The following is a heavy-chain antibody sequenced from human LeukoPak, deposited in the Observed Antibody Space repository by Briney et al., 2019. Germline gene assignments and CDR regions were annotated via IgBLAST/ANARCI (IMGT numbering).Heavy chain of an antibody. J-gene: IGHJ4*02. D-gene: IGHD2-2*01. CDR1: GYTFTRYT. Sequence: ASVKASCKASGYTFTRYTMHWVRQAPGQGLEWMGWINVGNGNTKRSQKFQGSVTLTWDTSATTAHMALSGLRSEDTALYYCARGPGGRKDFDFWGLGTLITVSS. V-gene: IGHV1-3*01. CDR3: ARGPGGRKDFDF. CDR2: INVGNGNT.